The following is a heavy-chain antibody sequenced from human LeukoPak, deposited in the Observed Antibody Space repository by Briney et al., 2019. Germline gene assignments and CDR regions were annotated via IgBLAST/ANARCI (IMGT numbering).Heavy chain of an antibody. V-gene: IGHV4-61*01. Sequence: PSETLSLTCTVSGGSVSSGSYYWSWVRQPPGKGLEWIGDICYSGSTNFNPSLKNRVTMSVDTSKNQFSLKLSSVTATDTAVYYCATDRSSYQKIFDFWGQGTLVTVSS. CDR3: ATDRSSYQKIFDF. J-gene: IGHJ4*02. CDR1: GGSVSSGSYY. CDR2: ICYSGST. D-gene: IGHD3-22*01.